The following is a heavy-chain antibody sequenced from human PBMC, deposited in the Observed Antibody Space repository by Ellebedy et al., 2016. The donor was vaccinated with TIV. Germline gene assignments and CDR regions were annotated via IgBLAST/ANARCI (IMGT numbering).Heavy chain of an antibody. Sequence: MPSETLSLTCAVYGGSFSGYYWSWIRQPPGKGLEWIGYIYYSGSTNYNPSLKSRVTISVDTSKNQFSLKLSSVTAADTAVYYCARALPVAAGTFWFDPWGQGTLVTVSS. CDR2: IYYSGST. CDR1: GGSFSGYY. V-gene: IGHV4-59*01. CDR3: ARALPVAAGTFWFDP. J-gene: IGHJ5*02. D-gene: IGHD6-13*01.